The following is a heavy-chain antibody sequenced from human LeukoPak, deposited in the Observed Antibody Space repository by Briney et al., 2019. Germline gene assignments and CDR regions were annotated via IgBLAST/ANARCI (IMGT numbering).Heavy chain of an antibody. D-gene: IGHD2-15*01. CDR2: TKPDGSAE. Sequence: GGSLRLSCAAPGFSFRNYWMGWVRQAPGKGLEWVANTKPDGSAEYYADSVRGRFTASRDNANNLLYLQMNRLRAEDTAVYYCARDGGLHTNFDYWGQGTLLTVSS. V-gene: IGHV3-7*01. J-gene: IGHJ4*02. CDR1: GFSFRNYW. CDR3: ARDGGLHTNFDY.